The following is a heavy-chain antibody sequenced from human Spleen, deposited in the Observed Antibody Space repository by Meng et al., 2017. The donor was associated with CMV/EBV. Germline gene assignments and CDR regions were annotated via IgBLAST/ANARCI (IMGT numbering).Heavy chain of an antibody. D-gene: IGHD3-16*01. V-gene: IGHV1-46*01. Sequence: ASVKVSCKASGYTFTSYYMHWVRQAPGQGLEWMGIINPSGGSTSYAQKFQGRVTMTRDTSISTAYVELSRLTSDDTAVYYCAREAAGGRGFDHLGYWGQGTLVTVSS. J-gene: IGHJ4*02. CDR1: GYTFTSYY. CDR3: AREAAGGRGFDHLGY. CDR2: INPSGGST.